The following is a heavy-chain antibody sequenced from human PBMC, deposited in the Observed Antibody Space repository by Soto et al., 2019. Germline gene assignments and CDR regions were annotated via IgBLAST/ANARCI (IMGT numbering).Heavy chain of an antibody. J-gene: IGHJ3*02. CDR2: ISAYNGNT. CDR1: GYSYTSNG. Sequence: GTPVKATCKDSGYSYTSNGSSWVRQAPGQGLEWMGWISAYNGNTNYAQKLQGRVTMTTDTSTSTAYMELRSLRSDDTAVYYCARDEDVDRGAFDIWGQGTMVTVS. V-gene: IGHV1-18*01. CDR3: ARDEDVDRGAFDI. D-gene: IGHD2-15*01.